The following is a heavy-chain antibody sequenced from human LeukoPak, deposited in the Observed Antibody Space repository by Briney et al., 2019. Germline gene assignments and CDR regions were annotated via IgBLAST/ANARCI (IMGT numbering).Heavy chain of an antibody. CDR2: INHGGST. D-gene: IGHD4-17*01. CDR3: ARFCGDYLSQSPNWFDP. Sequence: PSETLSLTCAVYGGSFSGYYWSWIRQPPGKGLEWIGEINHGGSTNYNPSLKSRVTISVDTSKNQFSLKLSSVTAADTAVYYCARFCGDYLSQSPNWFDPWGQGTLVTVSS. CDR1: GGSFSGYY. J-gene: IGHJ5*02. V-gene: IGHV4-34*01.